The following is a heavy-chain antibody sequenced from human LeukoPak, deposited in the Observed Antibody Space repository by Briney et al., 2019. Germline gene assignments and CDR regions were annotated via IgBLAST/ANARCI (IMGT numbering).Heavy chain of an antibody. CDR1: GGSVSTISHF. Sequence: SETLSLTCTVSGGSVSTISHFWDWVRQPPGKGLEWIVSLSDTGTTYYNPSLESRVTMSVDTSKNQFSLKLSSVTAADTAVYYCARFGRTHYYYYGMDVWGQGTTVTVSS. J-gene: IGHJ6*02. D-gene: IGHD1-14*01. CDR2: LSDTGTT. V-gene: IGHV4-39*01. CDR3: ARFGRTHYYYYGMDV.